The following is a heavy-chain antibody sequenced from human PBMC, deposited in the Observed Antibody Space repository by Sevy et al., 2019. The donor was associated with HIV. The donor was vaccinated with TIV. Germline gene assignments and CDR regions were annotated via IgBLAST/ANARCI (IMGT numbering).Heavy chain of an antibody. CDR3: ATTSTPLYYYALDV. CDR1: GFTVSSKY. CDR2: IYSGEYT. V-gene: IGHV3-53*01. J-gene: IGHJ6*02. Sequence: GGCLRLSCAASGFTVSSKYMSCVRQAPGKGLEWVSVIYSGEYTYYADSVKGRFTISRDISKNTLNLEMNNLRAEDTAIYYCATTSTPLYYYALDVWGQGTTVTVSS. D-gene: IGHD1-26*01.